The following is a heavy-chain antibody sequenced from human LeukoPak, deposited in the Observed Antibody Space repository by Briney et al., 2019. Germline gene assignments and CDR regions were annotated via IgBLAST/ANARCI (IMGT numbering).Heavy chain of an antibody. CDR3: ARRKVRGVIGWLNYFDY. D-gene: IGHD3-10*01. J-gene: IGHJ4*02. V-gene: IGHV4-39*01. Sequence: SETLSLTCTVSGGSISSSSYYWGWIRQPPGKGLEWIGSIYYSGSTYYNPSLKSRVTISVDTSKNQFSLKLSSVTAADTAVYYCARRKVRGVIGWLNYFDYWGQGTLVTVSS. CDR1: GGSISSSSYY. CDR2: IYYSGST.